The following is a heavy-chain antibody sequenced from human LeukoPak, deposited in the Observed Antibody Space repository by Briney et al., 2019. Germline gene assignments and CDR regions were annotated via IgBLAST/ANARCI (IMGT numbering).Heavy chain of an antibody. V-gene: IGHV1-69*13. CDR2: IIPIFGTA. J-gene: IGHJ4*02. CDR3: ASSLAYCGGDCHYYFDY. D-gene: IGHD2-21*02. Sequence: SVKVSCKASGGTFSSYAISWVRQAPGQGLEWMGGIIPIFGTANYAQKFQGRVTITADESTSTAYMELSSLRSEDTAVYYCASSLAYCGGDCHYYFDYWGQGTLVTVSS. CDR1: GGTFSSYA.